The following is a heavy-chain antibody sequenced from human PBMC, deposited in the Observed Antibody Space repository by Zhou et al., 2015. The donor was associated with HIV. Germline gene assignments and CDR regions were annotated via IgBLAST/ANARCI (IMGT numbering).Heavy chain of an antibody. CDR1: GGTFRSDG. J-gene: IGHJ3*02. CDR2: IIPMFGTA. Sequence: QVQLVQSGAEVKKPGSSVKVSCKASGGTFRSDGISWVRQAPGQGLEWMGGIIPMFGTANDAQKFQGRVTITADESTSTAYMQLSSLRSEDTALYYCARGLGGGYSDAFDIWGQGTTVTVS. CDR3: ARGLGGGYSDAFDI. D-gene: IGHD3-22*01. V-gene: IGHV1-69*01.